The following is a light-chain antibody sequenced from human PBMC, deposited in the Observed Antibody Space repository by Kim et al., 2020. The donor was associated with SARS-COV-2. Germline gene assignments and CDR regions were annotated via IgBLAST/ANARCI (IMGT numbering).Light chain of an antibody. CDR1: GSNIGTNT. CDR2: TND. Sequence: QSVLTQPPSASGTPGQRVTISCSGSGSNIGTNTVNWYQQLPGTAPKLLIYTNDQRPSGVPDRFSGSKSGTSAFLAISGLQSDDETDYYCAAWDDSLNGWVFGGGTQLTVL. J-gene: IGLJ3*02. CDR3: AAWDDSLNGWV. V-gene: IGLV1-44*01.